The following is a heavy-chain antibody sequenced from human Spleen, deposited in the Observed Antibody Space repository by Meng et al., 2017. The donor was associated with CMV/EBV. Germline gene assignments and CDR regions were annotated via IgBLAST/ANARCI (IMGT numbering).Heavy chain of an antibody. CDR1: GFSLSKSGMC. J-gene: IGHJ4*02. CDR3: ARIGRSRPFDY. V-gene: IGHV2-70*13. Sequence: SGPTLVKPTQTLTLTCTFSGFSLSKSGMCVTWVRQPPGKALEWLALIDWDDNKYYSTSLKTRLSISKDTSKNQVVLSMTNMDPVDTATYFCARIGRSRPFDYWGQGTLVTVSS. CDR2: IDWDDNK.